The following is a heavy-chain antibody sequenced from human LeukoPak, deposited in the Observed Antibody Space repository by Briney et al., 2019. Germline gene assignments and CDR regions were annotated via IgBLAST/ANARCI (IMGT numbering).Heavy chain of an antibody. D-gene: IGHD4-17*01. V-gene: IGHV3-23*01. Sequence: PGGSLRLSCAASGFTFTSYVMSWVRQAPGKGLEWVSAISGSGTTTYYADSVKGRFTISRDNSKNTLYLQMNSLRANDTAVYYCAKGQTTVMAFDIWGQGTMVTVSS. J-gene: IGHJ3*02. CDR2: ISGSGTTT. CDR1: GFTFTSYV. CDR3: AKGQTTVMAFDI.